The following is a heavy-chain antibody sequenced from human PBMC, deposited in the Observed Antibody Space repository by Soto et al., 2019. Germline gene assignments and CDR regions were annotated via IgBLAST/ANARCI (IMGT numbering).Heavy chain of an antibody. Sequence: SDTVSLTSDVSDYSINSNYYWLWIRQPPGKGLEWIGAIHHSGTTYYTPSLKSRVTISMDTSKNHFSLKLTSMTATDTAMYYCARSLYGGNFDYWGQGTPVTVSS. CDR1: DYSINSNYY. V-gene: IGHV4-38-2*01. J-gene: IGHJ4*02. CDR3: ARSLYGGNFDY. CDR2: IHHSGTT. D-gene: IGHD2-15*01.